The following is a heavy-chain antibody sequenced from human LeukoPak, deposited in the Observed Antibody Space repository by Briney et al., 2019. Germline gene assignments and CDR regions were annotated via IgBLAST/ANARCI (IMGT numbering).Heavy chain of an antibody. J-gene: IGHJ4*02. Sequence: PGGSLKLSCAASGFTFSGSAMHWVRQASGKGLEWVGRIRSKANSYATAYAASVKGRFTISRDDSKNTAYLQMNSLKTEDTAVYYCTSVYSSSSVDYFDYWGQGILVTVSS. V-gene: IGHV3-73*01. D-gene: IGHD6-6*01. CDR3: TSVYSSSSVDYFDY. CDR2: IRSKANSYAT. CDR1: GFTFSGSA.